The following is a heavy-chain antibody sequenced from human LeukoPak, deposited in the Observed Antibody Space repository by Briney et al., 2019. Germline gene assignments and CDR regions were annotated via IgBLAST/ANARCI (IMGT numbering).Heavy chain of an antibody. D-gene: IGHD5-12*01. CDR2: INHSGST. CDR1: GGSFSGYY. CDR3: AAPVDIVATTGEDY. V-gene: IGHV4-34*01. J-gene: IGHJ4*02. Sequence: SETLSLTCAVYGGSFSGYYWSWIRQPPGKGLEWIGEINHSGSTNYNPSLKSRVTISVDTSKNQFSLKLSSVTAADTAVYYCAAPVDIVATTGEDYWGQGTLVTVSS.